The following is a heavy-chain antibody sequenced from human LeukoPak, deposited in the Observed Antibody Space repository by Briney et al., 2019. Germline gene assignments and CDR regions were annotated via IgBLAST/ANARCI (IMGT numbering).Heavy chain of an antibody. D-gene: IGHD1-20*01. CDR2: INSDGSST. CDR3: ARGNWNPTHLYFDY. V-gene: IGHV3-74*01. Sequence: PGGSLRLSCAASGFTISGFWMHWVRQAPGKGLVWVSRINSDGSSTSYADSVKGRFTISRDNAKNTLYLQMNSLRAEDTAVYYCARGNWNPTHLYFDYWGQGTLVTVSS. CDR1: GFTISGFW. J-gene: IGHJ4*02.